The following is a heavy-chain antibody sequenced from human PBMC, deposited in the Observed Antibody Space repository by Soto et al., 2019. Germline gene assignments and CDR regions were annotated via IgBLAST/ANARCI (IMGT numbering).Heavy chain of an antibody. J-gene: IGHJ4*02. CDR1: GYTFTGHY. V-gene: IGHV1-2*02. Sequence: ASVKVSCKASGYTFTGHYIHWVRQAPEQGPEWMGEIGPESGATRYAQKFQGRVTMTRDMSITTVYMELNDLSPDDTAVYYCGRGRSGQIVVFYWGQGTPVTVSS. CDR2: IGPESGAT. CDR3: GRGRSGQIVVFY. D-gene: IGHD1-26*01.